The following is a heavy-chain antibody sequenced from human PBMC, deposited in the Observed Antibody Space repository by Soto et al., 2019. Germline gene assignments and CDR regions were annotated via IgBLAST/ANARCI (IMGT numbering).Heavy chain of an antibody. V-gene: IGHV3-23*01. J-gene: IGHJ1*01. D-gene: IGHD4-17*01. Sequence: PXGSLRLSCSASGFTFSTYTMSWVRQAPGKGLEWVSTINGNGGSTYYADSVKGRFTTSRDNSKNTLYLQINSLRVEDTAVYFCAKAYGGGVWGQGSLVTVSS. CDR1: GFTFSTYT. CDR2: INGNGGST. CDR3: AKAYGGGV.